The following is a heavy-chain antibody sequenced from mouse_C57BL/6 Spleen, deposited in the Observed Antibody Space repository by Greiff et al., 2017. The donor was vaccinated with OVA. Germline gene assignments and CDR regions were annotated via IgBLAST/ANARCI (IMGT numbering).Heavy chain of an antibody. Sequence: VQVVESGPGLVAPSQSLSITCTVSGFSLTSYAISWVRQPPGKGLEWLGVIWTGGGTNYNSALKSRLSISKDNSKSQVFLKMNSLQTDDTARYYCAREGSSGYVGAMDYWGQGTSVTVSS. D-gene: IGHD3-2*02. V-gene: IGHV2-9-1*01. J-gene: IGHJ4*01. CDR3: AREGSSGYVGAMDY. CDR2: IWTGGGT. CDR1: GFSLTSYA.